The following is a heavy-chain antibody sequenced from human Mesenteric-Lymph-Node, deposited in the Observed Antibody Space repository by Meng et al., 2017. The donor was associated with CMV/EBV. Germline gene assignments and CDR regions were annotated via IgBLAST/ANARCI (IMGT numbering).Heavy chain of an antibody. J-gene: IGHJ6*02. V-gene: IGHV4-38-2*02. Sequence: SETLSLTCTVSGFSIRSGYYWGWIRQPPGKGLEWIGSMYHSGNTHYNPSLKSRVTISVDTSKNQFSLKLSSVTAADTAVYYCARLGYCSITRCSGDYYYYGMDVWGQGTTVTVSS. D-gene: IGHD2-2*01. CDR2: MYHSGNT. CDR3: ARLGYCSITRCSGDYYYYGMDV. CDR1: GFSIRSGYY.